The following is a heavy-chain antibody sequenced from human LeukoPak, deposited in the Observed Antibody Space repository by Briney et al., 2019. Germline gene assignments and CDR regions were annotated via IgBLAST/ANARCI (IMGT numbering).Heavy chain of an antibody. Sequence: PGGSLRLSCAASGFTFSDYYMSWIRQAPGKGLEWLSYISSSGKTISYADSVKGRFTIARDNAKNSLYLQLNSLRAEDTAVYFCARSIESSNPPYYYFYMDVWGKGTTVTVSS. CDR3: ARSIESSNPPYYYFYMDV. CDR2: ISSSGKTI. CDR1: GFTFSDYY. V-gene: IGHV3-11*01. D-gene: IGHD6-6*01. J-gene: IGHJ6*03.